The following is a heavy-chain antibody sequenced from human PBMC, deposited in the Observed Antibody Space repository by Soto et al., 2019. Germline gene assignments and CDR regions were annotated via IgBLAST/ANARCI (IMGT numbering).Heavy chain of an antibody. CDR3: AKDRSSYGPFDY. J-gene: IGHJ4*02. CDR2: ISGSGGST. V-gene: IGHV3-23*01. CDR1: GFTFSSYA. Sequence: PXESLRLSCAASGFTFSSYAMSWVRQAPGKGLEWVSAISGSGGSTYYADSVKGRFTISRDNSKNTLYLQMNSLRAEDTAVYYCAKDRSSYGPFDYWGQGTLVTVSS. D-gene: IGHD5-18*01.